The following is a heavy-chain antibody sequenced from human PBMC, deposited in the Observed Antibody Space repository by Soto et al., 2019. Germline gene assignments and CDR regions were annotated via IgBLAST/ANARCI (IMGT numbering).Heavy chain of an antibody. CDR2: IYWDDDK. D-gene: IGHD2-2*01. Sequence: QITLKESGPALVNPTQTLTLTCTFSGLSLSSSGVGVGWIRQPPGKALEWLALIYWDDDKRYSPSLESRLTITKDTSKNQVVLTMTNMDPVDTATYYCAHTKGYCSSTSCKDAKGGFDYWGQGILVTVSS. CDR3: AHTKGYCSSTSCKDAKGGFDY. J-gene: IGHJ4*02. V-gene: IGHV2-5*02. CDR1: GLSLSSSGVG.